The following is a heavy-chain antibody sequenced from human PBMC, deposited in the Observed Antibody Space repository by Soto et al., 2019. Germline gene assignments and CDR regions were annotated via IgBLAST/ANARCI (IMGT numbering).Heavy chain of an antibody. D-gene: IGHD4-17*01. CDR3: ARHLYGDYPSSNWFDP. J-gene: IGHJ5*02. V-gene: IGHV4-31*03. CDR2: ISSSGKT. Sequence: SETLSLTCTVSGDSIDNTVFFWNWIRQHPEKGLEWIGYISSSGKTYYNPSLKSRVTMSLDTSRNQFSLKLTSVTAADTAVYFCARHLYGDYPSSNWFDPWGPGTLVTVSS. CDR1: GDSIDNTVFF.